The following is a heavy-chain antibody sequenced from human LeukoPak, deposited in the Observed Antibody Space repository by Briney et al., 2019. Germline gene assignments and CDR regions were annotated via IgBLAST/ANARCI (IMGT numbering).Heavy chain of an antibody. CDR3: ARGGIQLWFRGTYFDY. D-gene: IGHD5-18*01. CDR2: INHSGST. J-gene: IGHJ4*02. V-gene: IGHV4-34*01. Sequence: SETLSLTCAVYGGSFSGYYWSWIRQPPGKGLEWIGEINHSGSTNYNPSLKSRVTISVDTSKNQFSLKLSSVTAADTAVYYCARGGIQLWFRGTYFDYWGQGTLVTVSS. CDR1: GGSFSGYY.